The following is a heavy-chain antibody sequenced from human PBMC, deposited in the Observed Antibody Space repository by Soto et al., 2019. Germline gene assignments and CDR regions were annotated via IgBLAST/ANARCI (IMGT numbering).Heavy chain of an antibody. CDR2: IIPIFGTA. CDR3: ARTHMVTFGGLYELGAFAM. CDR1: GGTFSSYA. V-gene: IGHV1-69*13. D-gene: IGHD3-16*01. Sequence: SVKVSCKASGGTFSSYAISWVRQAPGQGLEWMGGIIPIFGTANYAQKFQGRVTITADESTSTAYMELSSLRSEDTAVYYCARTHMVTFGGLYELGAFAMWGPVPMLTV. J-gene: IGHJ3*02.